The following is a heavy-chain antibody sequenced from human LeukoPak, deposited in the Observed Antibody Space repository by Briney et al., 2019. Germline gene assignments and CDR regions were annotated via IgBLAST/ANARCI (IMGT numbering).Heavy chain of an antibody. CDR2: IYSGGST. CDR3: ARSRAYYGDYEFDY. D-gene: IGHD4-17*01. CDR1: GFTVSSNY. J-gene: IGHJ4*02. V-gene: IGHV3-53*01. Sequence: GGSLRLSCAASGFTVSSNYMSWVRQAPGKGLEWVSVIYSGGSTYYADSVKGRFTISRDNSKNTLYLQMNSLRAEDTAVYYCARSRAYYGDYEFDYWGQGTLVTVSS.